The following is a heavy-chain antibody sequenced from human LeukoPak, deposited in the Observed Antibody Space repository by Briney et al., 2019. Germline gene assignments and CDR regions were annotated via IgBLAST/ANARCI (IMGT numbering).Heavy chain of an antibody. CDR3: AKERDYRVSTSCDY. D-gene: IGHD3-10*01. CDR2: ISYDAKVT. J-gene: IGHJ4*02. Sequence: GGYLRLSCAASGFTFSNFGMHWVRQAPGKGLEWVAVISYDAKVTYYADSVKGRFTISRDNSKNTLYLQMTSLRGEDTALYYCAKERDYRVSTSCDYWGQGTQVTVSS. CDR1: GFTFSNFG. V-gene: IGHV3-30*18.